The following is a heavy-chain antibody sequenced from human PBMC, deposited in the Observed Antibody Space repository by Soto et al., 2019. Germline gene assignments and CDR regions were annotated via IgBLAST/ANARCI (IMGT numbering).Heavy chain of an antibody. D-gene: IGHD6-13*01. J-gene: IGHJ6*02. CDR2: IIPIFGTA. CDR3: ARGHSSSWFSYYYGMDV. V-gene: IGHV1-69*12. CDR1: GGTFSSYA. Sequence: QVQLVQSGAEVKKPGSSVKVSCKASGGTFSSYAISWVRQAPGQGLEWMGGIIPIFGTANYAQKFQGRVTITADESTSTAYIELSSLRSEDTAVYYCARGHSSSWFSYYYGMDVWGQGTTVTVSS.